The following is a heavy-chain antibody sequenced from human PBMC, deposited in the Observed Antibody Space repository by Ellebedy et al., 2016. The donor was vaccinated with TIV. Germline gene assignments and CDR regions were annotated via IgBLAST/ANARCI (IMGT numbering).Heavy chain of an antibody. CDR3: ARGVSEWELLQLDFRNWFDP. CDR2: INHSGST. CDR1: GGSFSGYY. V-gene: IGHV4-34*01. Sequence: MPGGSLRLSCAVYGGSFSGYYWSWIRQPPGKGLEWIGEINHSGSTNYNPSLKSRVTISVDTSKNQFSLKLSSVTAADTAVYYCARGVSEWELLQLDFRNWFDPWGQGTLVTVSS. J-gene: IGHJ5*02. D-gene: IGHD1-26*01.